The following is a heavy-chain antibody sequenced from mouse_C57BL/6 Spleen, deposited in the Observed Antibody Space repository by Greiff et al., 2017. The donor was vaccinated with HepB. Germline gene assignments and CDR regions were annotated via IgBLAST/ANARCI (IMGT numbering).Heavy chain of an antibody. Sequence: VEESGPGLVKPSQSLSLTCSVTGYSITSGYYWNWIRQFPGNKLEWMGYISYDGSNNYNPSLKNRISITRDTSKNQFFLKLNSVTTEDTATYYCARQDGYGDYYAMDYWGQGTSVTVSS. J-gene: IGHJ4*01. CDR1: GYSITSGYY. D-gene: IGHD2-2*01. CDR2: ISYDGSN. V-gene: IGHV3-6*01. CDR3: ARQDGYGDYYAMDY.